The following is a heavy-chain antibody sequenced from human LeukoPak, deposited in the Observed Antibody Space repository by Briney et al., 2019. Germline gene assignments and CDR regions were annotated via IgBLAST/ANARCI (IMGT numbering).Heavy chain of an antibody. Sequence: PSETLSLTCTVSGGSISPHYWTWMRQPPGKGLEWIGDVYYNGLTSYNASLRRRLILSVDTARNQVSLKLTSVTAADTAVYYCTREVSTVPFDYGAQGPLVTVSS. CDR2: VYYNGLT. V-gene: IGHV4-59*11. J-gene: IGHJ4*02. CDR3: TREVSTVPFDY. CDR1: GGSISPHY. D-gene: IGHD4-17*01.